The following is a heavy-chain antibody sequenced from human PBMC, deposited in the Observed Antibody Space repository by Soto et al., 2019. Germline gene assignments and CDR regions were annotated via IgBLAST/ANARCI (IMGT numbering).Heavy chain of an antibody. CDR3: AKGQGWSCYYGF. CDR1: GFTFSSYT. D-gene: IGHD2-15*01. J-gene: IGHJ4*02. Sequence: EVQLLESGGGLVQPGGSLRLSCAASGFTFSSYTMSWVRLAPGKGLEWFSSIGGSGGTYYADSVRDRFTIPRDNSTNMLYLHLNSLRAEDTAMYYCAKGQGWSCYYGFGGQGSLVSVSS. V-gene: IGHV3-23*01. CDR2: IGGSGGT.